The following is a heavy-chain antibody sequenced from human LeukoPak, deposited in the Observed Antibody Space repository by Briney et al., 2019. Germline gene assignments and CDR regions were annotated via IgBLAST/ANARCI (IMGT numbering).Heavy chain of an antibody. CDR3: AKDSHSSSSEFDY. CDR1: GFTLSSYA. V-gene: IGHV3-23*01. CDR2: ISGGGSST. Sequence: GGSLRLSCAASGFTLSSYAMSWVRQAPGKGLEWVLAISGGGSSTYYADSVKGRFTISRDNSKNTLYLQMNSLRAEDTAVYYCAKDSHSSSSEFDYWGQGTLVTVSS. D-gene: IGHD6-6*01. J-gene: IGHJ4*02.